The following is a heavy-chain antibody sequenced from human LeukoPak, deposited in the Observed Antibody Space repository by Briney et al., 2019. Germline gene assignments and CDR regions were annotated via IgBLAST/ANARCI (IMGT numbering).Heavy chain of an antibody. V-gene: IGHV3-30*02. J-gene: IGHJ4*02. CDR1: GFTFSSYG. CDR3: AKDLGSSWEFDY. Sequence: GGSLRLSCGASGFTFSSYGMHWVRQAPGKGLEWVAFIRYDGSNKYYADSVKGRFTISRDNSKNTLYLQMNSLRAEDTAVYYCAKDLGSSWEFDYWGQGTLVTVSS. D-gene: IGHD6-6*01. CDR2: IRYDGSNK.